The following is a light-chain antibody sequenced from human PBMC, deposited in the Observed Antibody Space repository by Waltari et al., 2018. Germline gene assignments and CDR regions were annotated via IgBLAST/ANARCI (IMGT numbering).Light chain of an antibody. CDR2: DST. V-gene: IGLV3-21*02. Sequence: SYALIQPPSVSVAPGETARITCGGNNIGRYSVNWYQQKPGQAPVLVIYDSTDRPSGIPERFSGSNSGNTATLTINRVEAGDEADYYCQVWDSSSDHPFGGGTKLTVL. CDR1: NIGRYS. J-gene: IGLJ2*01. CDR3: QVWDSSSDHP.